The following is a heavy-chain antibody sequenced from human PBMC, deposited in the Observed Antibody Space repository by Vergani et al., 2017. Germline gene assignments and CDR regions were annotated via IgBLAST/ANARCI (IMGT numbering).Heavy chain of an antibody. J-gene: IGHJ2*01. CDR3: ARDGGAGYFDL. CDR1: GFTFSSYE. V-gene: IGHV3-48*03. CDR2: ISISGSTI. Sequence: EVQLVESGGGLVQPGGSLRLSCAASGFTFSSYEMNWVRQAPGKGLEWVSYISISGSTIYYADSVKGRFTISRDNAKNSLYLQMNSLRAEDTAVYYCARDGGAGYFDLWGRGTLVTVSS. D-gene: IGHD2-21*01.